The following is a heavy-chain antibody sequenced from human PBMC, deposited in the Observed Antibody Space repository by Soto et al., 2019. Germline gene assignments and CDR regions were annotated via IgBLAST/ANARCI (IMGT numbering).Heavy chain of an antibody. J-gene: IGHJ6*02. D-gene: IGHD4-17*01. CDR3: AKNSYGDSWNFGLDG. V-gene: IGHV3-23*01. CDR2: LSASGSGS. Sequence: EAQLLESGGGLVQPGGSLRLSCTTSRFSLNTYGMTWVRRAPGKGLEWVSTLSASGSGSYYAESVKGRFTVSRDNYKNPMYLQMNSLRGDDTAVYYCAKNSYGDSWNFGLDGWGQRTTVTVSS. CDR1: RFSLNTYG.